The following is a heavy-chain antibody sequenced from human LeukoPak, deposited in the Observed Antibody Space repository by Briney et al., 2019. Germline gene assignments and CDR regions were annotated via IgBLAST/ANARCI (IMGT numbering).Heavy chain of an antibody. CDR1: GGSFSGYY. CDR3: ARGHFLY. Sequence: SETLSLTCAVYGGSFSGYYWSWIRQPPGKGLEWIGEINHSGSTNYNPSLKSRVTISVDTSKNQFSLKLSSVTAADTAVYYCARGHFLYWGQGTLVTVSP. CDR2: INHSGST. V-gene: IGHV4-34*01. D-gene: IGHD3-3*02. J-gene: IGHJ4*02.